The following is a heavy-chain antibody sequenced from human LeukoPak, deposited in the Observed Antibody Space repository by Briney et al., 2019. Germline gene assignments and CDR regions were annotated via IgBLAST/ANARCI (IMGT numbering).Heavy chain of an antibody. Sequence: SETLPLTCTVSSGSISSHYWSWIRQPAGKGLEWIGRIHTSGSINYNPSLKSRVTMSVDTSKNQFSLKLSSVTAADTAVYYCAGYSSSWYFDYWGQGTLVTVSS. V-gene: IGHV4-4*07. J-gene: IGHJ4*02. D-gene: IGHD6-13*01. CDR1: SGSISSHY. CDR3: AGYSSSWYFDY. CDR2: IHTSGSI.